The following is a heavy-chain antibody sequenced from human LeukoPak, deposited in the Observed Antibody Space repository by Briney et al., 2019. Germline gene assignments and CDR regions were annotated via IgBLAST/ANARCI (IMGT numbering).Heavy chain of an antibody. CDR1: GGSMSSYY. J-gene: IGHJ4*02. CDR2: IYTSGST. Sequence: PSETLSLTCTVSGGSMSSYYWSWIRQPAGKGLEWIGRIYTSGSTNYNPSLKSRVTMSVDTSKDQFSLKLSSVTAADTAVYYCASSTGIAAAGTIGYWGQGTLVTVSS. V-gene: IGHV4-4*07. D-gene: IGHD6-13*01. CDR3: ASSTGIAAAGTIGY.